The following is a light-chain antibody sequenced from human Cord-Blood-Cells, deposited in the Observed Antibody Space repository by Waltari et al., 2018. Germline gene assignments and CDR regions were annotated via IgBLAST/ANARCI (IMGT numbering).Light chain of an antibody. V-gene: IGLV2-14*01. CDR3: SSYTSSSTLVV. Sequence: QSALTQPASVSGSPGQSITISCTGTSSDVGGYNYVSWYQQHPGKAPQLMIYDVSNRPSGVSNRFAGSKSGNTASLTISGLQAEDEADYYCSSYTSSSTLVVCGGGTKLTVL. J-gene: IGLJ2*01. CDR1: SSDVGGYNY. CDR2: DVS.